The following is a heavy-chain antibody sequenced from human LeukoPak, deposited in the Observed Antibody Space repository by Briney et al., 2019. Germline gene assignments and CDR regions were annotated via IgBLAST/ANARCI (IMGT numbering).Heavy chain of an antibody. Sequence: ASVKVSCKASGYTFTSYGISWVRQAPGQGLEWMGWISAYNGNTNYAQKLQGRVTMTRDTSISTAYMELSRLRSDDTAVYYCARGAKGLYYYDSSGYFSGSDYWGQGTLVTVSS. CDR1: GYTFTSYG. CDR2: ISAYNGNT. D-gene: IGHD3-22*01. CDR3: ARGAKGLYYYDSSGYFSGSDY. V-gene: IGHV1-18*01. J-gene: IGHJ4*02.